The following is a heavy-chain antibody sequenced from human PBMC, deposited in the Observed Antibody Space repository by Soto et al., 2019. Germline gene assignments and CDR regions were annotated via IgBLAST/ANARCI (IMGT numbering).Heavy chain of an antibody. V-gene: IGHV3-43*01. J-gene: IGHJ3*02. CDR3: AKDIGAAPGPFDI. Sequence: PGGSLRLSCAASGFNFNSYWMSWVRQTPGKGLEWVANIRQDGRDTHYADSVKGRFTISRDNSKNSLYLQMNSLRTEDTALYYCAKDIGAAPGPFDIWGQGTMVTVSS. CDR1: GFNFNSYW. D-gene: IGHD6-13*01. CDR2: IRQDGRDT.